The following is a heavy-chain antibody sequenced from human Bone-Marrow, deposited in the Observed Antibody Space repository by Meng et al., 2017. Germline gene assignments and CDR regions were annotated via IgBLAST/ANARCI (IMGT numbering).Heavy chain of an antibody. CDR3: ARADHPTTVPNLDY. CDR2: INPNSGGT. J-gene: IGHJ4*02. CDR1: GYTFTGYY. D-gene: IGHD4-17*01. V-gene: IGHV1-2*06. Sequence: QVVQSGPEVKKPGASVKVSCKASGYTFTGYYMHWVRQAPGQGLEWMGRINPNSGGTNYAQKFQGRVTMTRDTSISTAYMELSRLRSDDTAVYYCARADHPTTVPNLDYWGQGTLVTVSS.